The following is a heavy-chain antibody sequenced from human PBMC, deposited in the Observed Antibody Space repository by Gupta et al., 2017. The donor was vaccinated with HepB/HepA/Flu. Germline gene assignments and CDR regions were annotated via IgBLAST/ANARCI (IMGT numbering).Heavy chain of an antibody. CDR1: GGTFSSYA. D-gene: IGHD3-22*01. V-gene: IGHV1-69*04. CDR2: IIPILGIA. CDR3: ARARPYYYDSSGYLMDV. J-gene: IGHJ6*02. Sequence: QVQLVQSGAEVKKPGSSVKVSCKASGGTFSSYAISWVRQAPGQGLEWMGRIIPILGIANYAQKFQGRVTITADKSTSTAYMELSSLRSEDTAVYYCARARPYYYDSSGYLMDVWGQGTTVTVSS.